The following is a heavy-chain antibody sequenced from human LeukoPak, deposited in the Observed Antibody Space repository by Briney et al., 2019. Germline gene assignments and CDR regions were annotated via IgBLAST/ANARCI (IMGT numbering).Heavy chain of an antibody. CDR3: ARVLGTIFGVVPYYGMDV. V-gene: IGHV4-34*01. J-gene: IGHJ6*02. D-gene: IGHD3-3*01. Sequence: KTSETLSLTCAVYGGSFSGYYWSWIRQPPGKGLEWIGEINHSGSTNYNPSLKSRVTISVDTSKNQFSLRLSSVTAADTAVYYCARVLGTIFGVVPYYGMDVWGQGTTVTVSS. CDR2: INHSGST. CDR1: GGSFSGYY.